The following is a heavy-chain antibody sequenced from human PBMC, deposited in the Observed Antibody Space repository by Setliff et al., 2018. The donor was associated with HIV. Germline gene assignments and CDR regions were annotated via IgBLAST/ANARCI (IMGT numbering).Heavy chain of an antibody. V-gene: IGHV4-38-2*01. CDR2: IYHSGST. CDR3: VRGPQWLVQKGRVYYFDY. D-gene: IGHD6-19*01. CDR1: GYSISSDYY. J-gene: IGHJ4*02. Sequence: PSETLSLTCGVSGYSISSDYYWGWIRQPPGKGLEWIGNIYHSGSTYYNPSLKSRVIISVDTSKNQFSLKLSSVTAADTAVYFCVRGPQWLVQKGRVYYFDYWGQGTLVTVSS.